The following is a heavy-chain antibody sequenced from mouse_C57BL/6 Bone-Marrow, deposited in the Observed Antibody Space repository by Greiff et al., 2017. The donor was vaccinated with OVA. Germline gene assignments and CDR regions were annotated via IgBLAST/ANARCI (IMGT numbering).Heavy chain of an antibody. Sequence: EVQVVESGGGLVQPGESLKLSCESNEYEFPSHDMSWVRTTPEKRLELVAAINSDGGSTYYPDTMERRFIISRDKTKKTLYLQISSLRSEDTTLYYCARRGSIYYDYDYAMDYWGQGTSVTVSS. CDR2: INSDGGST. CDR3: ARRGSIYYDYDYAMDY. CDR1: EYEFPSHD. J-gene: IGHJ4*01. V-gene: IGHV5-2*01. D-gene: IGHD2-4*01.